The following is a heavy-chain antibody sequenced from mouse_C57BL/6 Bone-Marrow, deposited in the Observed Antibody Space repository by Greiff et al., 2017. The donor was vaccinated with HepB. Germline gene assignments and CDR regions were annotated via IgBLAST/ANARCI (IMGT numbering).Heavy chain of an antibody. CDR3: ARQNGYPAWFAY. J-gene: IGHJ3*01. Sequence: EVQGVESGGDLVKPGGSLKLSCAASGFTFSSYGMSWVRQTPDKRLEWVATISSGGSYTYYPDSVKGRFTISRDNAKNTLYLQMSSLKSEDTAMYYCARQNGYPAWFAYWGQGTLVTVSA. V-gene: IGHV5-6*01. CDR1: GFTFSSYG. D-gene: IGHD2-2*01. CDR2: ISSGGSYT.